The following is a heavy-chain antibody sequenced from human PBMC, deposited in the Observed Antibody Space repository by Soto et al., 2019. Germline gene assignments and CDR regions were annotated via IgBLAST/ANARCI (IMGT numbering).Heavy chain of an antibody. J-gene: IGHJ6*02. CDR2: IIPIFGTA. Sequence: SVKVSCKASGGTFSSYAISWVRQAPEQGLEWMGGIIPIFGTANYAQKFQGRVTITADESTSTAYMELSSLRSEDTAVYYCAREGTEGTGIKYYYYYGMDVWGQGTTVTVSS. D-gene: IGHD2-8*02. CDR3: AREGTEGTGIKYYYYYGMDV. CDR1: GGTFSSYA. V-gene: IGHV1-69*13.